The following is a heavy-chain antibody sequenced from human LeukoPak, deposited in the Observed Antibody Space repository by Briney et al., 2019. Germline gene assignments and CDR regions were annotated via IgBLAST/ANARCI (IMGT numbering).Heavy chain of an antibody. CDR1: GFTFSRHA. V-gene: IGHV3-64*01. CDR3: SRGLDRGYAYGPLE. CDR2: ISDNGGST. J-gene: IGHJ4*02. D-gene: IGHD5-18*01. Sequence: PGGSRRLSCAASGFTFSRHAMHWVRQAPGKGLEYISSISDNGGSTFYANSVKGRFTISRDNSNNMLYLQMGSLRVEDMAVYYCSRGLDRGYAYGPLEWGQGDLVTVSS.